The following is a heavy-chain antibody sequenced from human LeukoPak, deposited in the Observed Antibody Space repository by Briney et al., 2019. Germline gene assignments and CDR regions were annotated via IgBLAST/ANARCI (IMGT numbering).Heavy chain of an antibody. D-gene: IGHD3-22*01. J-gene: IGHJ4*02. CDR3: ARAPRYHDSSGYYAFDY. CDR2: INHSGST. V-gene: IGHV4-34*01. CDR1: GGSFSGYY. Sequence: SETLSLTCAVYGGSFSGYYWSWIRQPPGKGLEWIGEINHSGSTNYNPSLKSRVTISVDTSKNQFSLKLSSVTAADTAVYYCARAPRYHDSSGYYAFDYWGQGTLVTVSS.